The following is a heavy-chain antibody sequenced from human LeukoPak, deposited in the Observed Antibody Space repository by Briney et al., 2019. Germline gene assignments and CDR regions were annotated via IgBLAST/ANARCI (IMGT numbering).Heavy chain of an antibody. Sequence: GGSLRLSCAASGFSFGSYWMNWVRQAPGKGLEWVANIKEDGSEKYYVDSVKGRFTISRDSAKNALYLQMNSLRAEYTAVYYCARLGLGGYSYSLDYWGQGTLVTVSS. J-gene: IGHJ4*02. CDR1: GFSFGSYW. CDR2: IKEDGSEK. CDR3: ARLGLGGYSYSLDY. V-gene: IGHV3-7*01. D-gene: IGHD2-21*01.